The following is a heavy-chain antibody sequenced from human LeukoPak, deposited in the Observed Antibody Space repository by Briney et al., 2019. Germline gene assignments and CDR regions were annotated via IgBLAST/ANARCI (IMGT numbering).Heavy chain of an antibody. CDR2: IYYSGST. J-gene: IGHJ5*02. CDR1: GGSISSHY. V-gene: IGHV4-59*11. D-gene: IGHD2-21*02. CDR3: ARGDVSGYCGGDCYSARFDP. Sequence: PSETLSLTCTVSGGSISSHYWSRIRQPPGKGLEWIGYIYYSGSTNYNPSLKSRVTISVDTSKNQFSLKLSSVTAADTAVYYCARGDVSGYCGGDCYSARFDPWGQGTLVTVSS.